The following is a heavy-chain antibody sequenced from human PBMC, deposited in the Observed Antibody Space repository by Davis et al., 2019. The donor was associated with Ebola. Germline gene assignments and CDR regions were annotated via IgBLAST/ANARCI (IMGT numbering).Heavy chain of an antibody. CDR2: IDPSDGRT. D-gene: IGHD3-3*01. V-gene: IGHV1-46*01. Sequence: ASVKVSCKASGYTFSTFYIHWVRQVPGQGLEWMAIIDPSDGRTTYAQKFQGRVTITADESTRTAYMELNGLKSEDTAVYYCARDRVVDAFDIWGQGTMVTVSS. CDR3: ARDRVVDAFDI. CDR1: GYTFSTFY. J-gene: IGHJ3*02.